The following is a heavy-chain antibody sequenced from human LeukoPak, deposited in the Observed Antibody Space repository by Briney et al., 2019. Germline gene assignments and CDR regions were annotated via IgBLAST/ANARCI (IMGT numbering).Heavy chain of an antibody. CDR3: ARDNWNDGAFDI. CDR2: IYHSGST. CDR1: GYSISSGYY. D-gene: IGHD1-20*01. J-gene: IGHJ3*02. V-gene: IGHV4-38-2*02. Sequence: SETLSLTCTVSGYSISSGYYWGWIRQPPGKGLEWIGSIYHSGSTYYNPSLKSRVTISVDTSKNQFSLKLSSVTAADTAVYYCARDNWNDGAFDIWGQGTMVTVSS.